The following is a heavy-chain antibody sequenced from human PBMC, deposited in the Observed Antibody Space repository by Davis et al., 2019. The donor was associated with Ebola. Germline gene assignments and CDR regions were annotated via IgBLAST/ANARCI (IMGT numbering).Heavy chain of an antibody. V-gene: IGHV3-23*01. CDR1: GFTFSSYA. CDR2: ISGSGGST. Sequence: GESLKISCAASGFTFSSYAMSWVRQAPGKGLEWVSAISGSGGSTYYADSVKGRFTISRDNSKNTLYLQMNSLRAEDTAVYYCAKLLSDSGSYAYWGQGTLVTVSS. D-gene: IGHD1-26*01. J-gene: IGHJ4*02. CDR3: AKLLSDSGSYAY.